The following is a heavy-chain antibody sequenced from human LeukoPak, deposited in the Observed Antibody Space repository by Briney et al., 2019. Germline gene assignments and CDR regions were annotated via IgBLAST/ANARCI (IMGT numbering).Heavy chain of an antibody. CDR3: AKEEYNSGWYKWFGP. D-gene: IGHD6-19*01. Sequence: PGRTLRLSCAASGITFSTYAMTWVRQAAGKGPEWVSSINYSGGGTFYADSVKGRFTISRDNSKDTLYLQMNSLRVEDTAVYYCAKEEYNSGWYKWFGPWGQGTLVTVSS. J-gene: IGHJ5*02. V-gene: IGHV3-23*01. CDR1: GITFSTYA. CDR2: INYSGGGT.